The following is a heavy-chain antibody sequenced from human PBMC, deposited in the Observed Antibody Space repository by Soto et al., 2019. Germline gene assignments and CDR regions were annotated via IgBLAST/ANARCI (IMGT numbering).Heavy chain of an antibody. J-gene: IGHJ4*02. V-gene: IGHV2-26*01. CDR3: ARMPHSSGWEGFDY. CDR1: GFSLSIAGMG. D-gene: IGHD6-19*01. CDR2: IFSNDEK. Sequence: QVTLKESGPVLLQPTEPLTLTCTVSGFSLSIAGMGVSWVRQPPGKALEWLAHIFSNDEKSYNTSLKSRLTISKDSSRGQVVLTITNMDPLDTATYSCARMPHSSGWEGFDYWGQGTLVTVSS.